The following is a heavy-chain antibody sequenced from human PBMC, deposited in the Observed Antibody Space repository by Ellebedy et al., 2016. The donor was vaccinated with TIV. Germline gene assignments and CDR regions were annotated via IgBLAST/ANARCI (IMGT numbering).Heavy chain of an antibody. V-gene: IGHV2-70*01. CDR2: IDWDDDK. D-gene: IGHD2-15*01. CDR1: GFSLSTSGMC. Sequence: SGPTLVXPTQTLTLTCTFSGFSLSTSGMCVSWIRQPPGKALEWLALIDWDDDKYYSTSLKTRLTISKDTSKNQVVLTMTNMDPVDTATYYCARSSCSGGSCYFDYWGQGTLVTVSS. J-gene: IGHJ4*02. CDR3: ARSSCSGGSCYFDY.